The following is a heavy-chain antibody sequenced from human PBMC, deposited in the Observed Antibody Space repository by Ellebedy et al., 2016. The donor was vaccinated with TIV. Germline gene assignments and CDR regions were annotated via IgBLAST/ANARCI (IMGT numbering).Heavy chain of an antibody. V-gene: IGHV1-46*01. J-gene: IGHJ5*02. D-gene: IGHD3-9*01. CDR1: GYTFTSYY. Sequence: ASVKVSCKASGYTFTSYYMHWVRQAPGQGLEWMGIINPSGGSTSYAQKFQGRVTMTRDTSTSTVYMELSSLRSEDTAVYYCAREERVLRYFDWKQGSGNWFDPWGQGTLVTVSS. CDR2: INPSGGST. CDR3: AREERVLRYFDWKQGSGNWFDP.